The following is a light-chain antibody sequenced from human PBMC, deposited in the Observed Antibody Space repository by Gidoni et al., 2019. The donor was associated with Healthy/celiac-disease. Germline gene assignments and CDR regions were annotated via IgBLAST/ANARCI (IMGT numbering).Light chain of an antibody. CDR2: AAS. V-gene: IGKV1-9*01. CDR3: QQLNSYPPLT. J-gene: IGKJ4*01. CDR1: QGISSY. Sequence: DIQLTQSPSFLSASVGDRVTITCRASQGISSYLALYQQKPGKAPKLLIYAASTLQSGVPSRFSGSGSGTEFTLTISSLQPEDFATYYCQQLNSYPPLTFXGXTKVEIK.